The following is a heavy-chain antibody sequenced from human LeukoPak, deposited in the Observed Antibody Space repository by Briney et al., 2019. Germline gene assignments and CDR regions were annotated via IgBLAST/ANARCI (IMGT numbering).Heavy chain of an antibody. V-gene: IGHV1-69*01. D-gene: IGHD3-22*01. CDR2: IIPIFGTA. CDR3: AILHPYYYDSSGYYSDY. Sequence: SVTVSCKASGGTFSSYAISWVRQAPGQGLEWMGGIIPIFGTANYAQKFQGRVTITADESTSTAYMELSSLRSEDTAVYYCAILHPYYYDSSGYYSDYWGQGTLVTVSS. J-gene: IGHJ4*02. CDR1: GGTFSSYA.